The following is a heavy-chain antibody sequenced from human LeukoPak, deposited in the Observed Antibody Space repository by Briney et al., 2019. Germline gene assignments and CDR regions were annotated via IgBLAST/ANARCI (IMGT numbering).Heavy chain of an antibody. CDR3: ARDPNGDYIGAFDM. J-gene: IGHJ3*02. D-gene: IGHD4-17*01. V-gene: IGHV3-23*01. CDR2: IRGSGGGT. CDR1: GFIVSNYA. Sequence: QPGGSLRLSCAASGFIVSNYALMWLRQSPGKGLEWVSAIRGSGGGTFYADSVKGRFTISRDNSKNTLYLQMNGLRAEDTAVYYCARDPNGDYIGAFDMWGRGTLVTVSS.